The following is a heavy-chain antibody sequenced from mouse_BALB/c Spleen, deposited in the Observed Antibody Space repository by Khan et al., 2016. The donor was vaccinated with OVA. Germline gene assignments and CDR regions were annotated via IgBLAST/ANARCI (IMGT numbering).Heavy chain of an antibody. D-gene: IGHD1-1*01. J-gene: IGHJ3*01. Sequence: EVKLVESGGDLVKPGGSLKLSCAASGFTFSTYGMSWVRQTPDKRLEWVATVSTGGSYTYYPDSAKGRFTISRDNAKNTLYLQMSGLKSEDTAMFYCTRLAYYYDSEGFAYWGQGTLVTVSA. CDR2: VSTGGSYT. V-gene: IGHV5-6*02. CDR1: GFTFSTYG. CDR3: TRLAYYYDSEGFAY.